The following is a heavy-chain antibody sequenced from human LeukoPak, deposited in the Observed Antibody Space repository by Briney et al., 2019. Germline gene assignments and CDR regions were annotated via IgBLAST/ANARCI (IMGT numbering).Heavy chain of an antibody. J-gene: IGHJ4*02. CDR3: ARVFSSSWKGGFDY. D-gene: IGHD6-13*01. V-gene: IGHV3-23*01. Sequence: GGSLRPSCAASGFTFSSYAMSWVRQAPGKGLEWVSAISGSGGSTYYADSVKGRFTISRDNSKNTLYLQMNSLRAEDTAVYYCARVFSSSWKGGFDYWGQGTLVTVSS. CDR2: ISGSGGST. CDR1: GFTFSSYA.